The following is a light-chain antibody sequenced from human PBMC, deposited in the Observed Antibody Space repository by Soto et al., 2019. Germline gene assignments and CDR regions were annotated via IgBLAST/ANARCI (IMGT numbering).Light chain of an antibody. CDR2: GDS. Sequence: EVGLTQSPGTLSMSPGERATLSCRASQSVSNNLAWYQQKPGQAPRLLIYGDSTRATGVPARFSGSGSGTEFTLTITGLQSEDIAIYYCHQYNHWPPLYSFGQGTRLEIK. V-gene: IGKV3-15*01. CDR3: HQYNHWPPLYS. CDR1: QSVSNN. J-gene: IGKJ2*01.